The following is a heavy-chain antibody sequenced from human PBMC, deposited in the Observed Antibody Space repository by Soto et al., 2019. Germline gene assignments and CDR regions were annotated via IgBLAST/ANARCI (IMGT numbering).Heavy chain of an antibody. V-gene: IGHV1-46*01. CDR3: ASGIAARPDY. J-gene: IGHJ4*02. CDR1: GYTFTTYY. CDR2: INPSGGRT. D-gene: IGHD6-6*01. Sequence: QVQLVQSGAEVEKPGASVNVSCKASGYTFTTYYMHWVRQAPGQGLEWMGIINPSGGRTSYAQHFQGVVTMTRDTSTNTVYMQLRSLRSEDTAVYYCASGIAARPDYWGQGTLVTVSS.